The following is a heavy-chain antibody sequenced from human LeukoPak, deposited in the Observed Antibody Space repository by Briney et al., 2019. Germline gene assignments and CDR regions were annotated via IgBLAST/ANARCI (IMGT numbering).Heavy chain of an antibody. Sequence: ASVNVSCKASGYTFTSYYMHWVRQAPGQGLEWMGIINPSGGSTSYAQKFQGRVTMTRDMSTSTVYMELSSLRSEDTAVYYCAGRGYTSGFDYWGQGTLVTVSS. D-gene: IGHD5-18*01. CDR3: AGRGYTSGFDY. CDR2: INPSGGST. J-gene: IGHJ4*02. V-gene: IGHV1-46*03. CDR1: GYTFTSYY.